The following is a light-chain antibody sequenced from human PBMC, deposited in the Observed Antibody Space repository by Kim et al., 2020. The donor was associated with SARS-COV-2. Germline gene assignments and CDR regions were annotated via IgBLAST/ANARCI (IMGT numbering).Light chain of an antibody. V-gene: IGLV1-44*01. Sequence: GQRVTISCSGSTSNIGSNSVNWYQHLPGTAPKLRIYTNDQRPSGVPDRFSGSKSGTSASLAISGLQSEDEADYYCAVWDDSLNGPVFGGGTKLTVL. J-gene: IGLJ3*02. CDR1: TSNIGSNS. CDR3: AVWDDSLNGPV. CDR2: TND.